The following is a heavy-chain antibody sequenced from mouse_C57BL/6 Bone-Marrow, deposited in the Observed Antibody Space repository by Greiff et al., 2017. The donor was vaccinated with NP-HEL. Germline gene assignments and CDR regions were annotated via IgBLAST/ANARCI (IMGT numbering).Heavy chain of an antibody. V-gene: IGHV1-78*01. J-gene: IGHJ2*01. Sequence: QVQLQQSDAELVKPGASVKISCKVSGYTFTDYTIHWMKQRPEQGLEWIGYIYPRDGSTKYNEKFKGKATLTADKSSSTAYMQLNSLTSEDSAVXFCARRYGSSYGVDYWRQGTTLTVSS. CDR1: GYTFTDYT. D-gene: IGHD1-1*01. CDR3: ARRYGSSYGVDY. CDR2: IYPRDGST.